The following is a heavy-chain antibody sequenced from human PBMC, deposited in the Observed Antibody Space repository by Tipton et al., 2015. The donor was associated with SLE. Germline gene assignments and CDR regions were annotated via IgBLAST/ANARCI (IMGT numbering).Heavy chain of an antibody. CDR2: ISADGTTT. CDR1: GFSFSSYW. V-gene: IGHV3-74*01. CDR3: VKDPLSYNGSCLDV. Sequence: SLRLSCATSGFSFSSYWMYWVRQGPGKGLVWVSRISADGTTTNSADSVKGRFTISRDNAKNRLYLQMNSLRAEDTAVYYCVKDPLSYNGSCLDVWGQGTTLTVSS. J-gene: IGHJ6*02. D-gene: IGHD1-14*01.